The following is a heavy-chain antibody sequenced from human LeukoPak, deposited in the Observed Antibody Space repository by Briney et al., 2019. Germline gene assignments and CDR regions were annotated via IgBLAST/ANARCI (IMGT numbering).Heavy chain of an antibody. CDR3: ARREYCSGGSCYTWFDP. CDR1: GYSINNYW. D-gene: IGHD2-15*01. Sequence: GESLKISCKGSGYSINNYWIAWVRQMPGKGLEWMGIIYPADSDIRYSPSFQGQVTVSADKSISTAYLQWNSLKASDTAMYYCARREYCSGGSCYTWFDPWGQGTLVTVSP. V-gene: IGHV5-51*01. J-gene: IGHJ5*02. CDR2: IYPADSDI.